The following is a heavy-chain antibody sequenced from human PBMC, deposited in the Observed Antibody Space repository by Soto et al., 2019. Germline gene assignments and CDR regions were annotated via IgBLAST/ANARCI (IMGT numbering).Heavy chain of an antibody. D-gene: IGHD3-3*01. CDR1: GGSTSSGCYY. V-gene: IGHV4-31*03. CDR2: INDSATT. CDR3: ARAPITIFGVDRYYYYYYMGV. Sequence: SETLSLTCTVSGGSTSSGCYYWSWIRQHPGKGLEWVGHINDSATTHYNPSLKSRVTISVDTSKNQFSLKLSSVTAADTAVYYCARAPITIFGVDRYYYYYYMGVWGKGTTVTVSS. J-gene: IGHJ6*03.